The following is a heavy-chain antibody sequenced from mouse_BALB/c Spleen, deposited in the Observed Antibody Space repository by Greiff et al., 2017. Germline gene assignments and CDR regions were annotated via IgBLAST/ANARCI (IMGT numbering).Heavy chain of an antibody. CDR3: ARSVITTVANYFDY. CDR1: GYTFTDYA. J-gene: IGHJ2*01. CDR2: ISTYYGNT. Sequence: VQLQQSGPELVRPGVSVKISCKGSGYTFTDYAMHWVKQSHAKSLEWIGVISTYYGNTNYNQKFKGKATMTVDKSSSTAYMELARLTSEDSPIYYCARSVITTVANYFDYWGQGTTLTVSS. V-gene: IGHV1-67*01. D-gene: IGHD1-1*01.